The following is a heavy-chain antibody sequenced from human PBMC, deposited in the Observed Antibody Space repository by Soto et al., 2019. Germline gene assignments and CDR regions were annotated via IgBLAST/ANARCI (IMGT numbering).Heavy chain of an antibody. Sequence: QVQLQESGPGLVKPSETLSLTCSVSGGSISSYYWSWIRQPPGKGLEWIGYIYYTGSTKYNPSLKSRVTISVHMSKNQFSLKLSSVTAADTAVYYCARGPNYDFWSGYFRGWGQGTLVTVSS. V-gene: IGHV4-59*01. D-gene: IGHD3-3*01. CDR2: IYYTGST. CDR1: GGSISSYY. J-gene: IGHJ4*02. CDR3: ARGPNYDFWSGYFRG.